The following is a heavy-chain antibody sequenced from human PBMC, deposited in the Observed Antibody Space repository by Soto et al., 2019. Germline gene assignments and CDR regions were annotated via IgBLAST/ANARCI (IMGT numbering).Heavy chain of an antibody. Sequence: ARRLIRQSLGKGLEWVSAISGSGGSTYYADSVKGRFTISRDNSKNTLYLQMNSLRAEDTAVYFCAKDYQQWPTVYYGMGVWGQGTT. J-gene: IGHJ6*01. CDR1: A. CDR3: AKDYQQWPTVYYGMGV. V-gene: IGHV3-23*01. D-gene: IGHD6-19*01. CDR2: ISGSGGST.